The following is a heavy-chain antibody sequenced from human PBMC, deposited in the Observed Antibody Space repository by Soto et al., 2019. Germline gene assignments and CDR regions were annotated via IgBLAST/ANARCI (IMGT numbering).Heavy chain of an antibody. CDR1: GFPLSSYA. CDR2: ISGSGGST. V-gene: IGHV3-23*01. D-gene: IGHD3-10*01. Sequence: GGSLRLSCAASGFPLSSYAMSWVRQAPGKGLEWVSGISGSGGSTYYADSVKGRFTISRDNSKNTLYVQMNSLRAEDTAVYYCAKSKETTVNTMVRGIIISLIDYWGPGTLVTVS. J-gene: IGHJ4*02. CDR3: AKSKETTVNTMVRGIIISLIDY.